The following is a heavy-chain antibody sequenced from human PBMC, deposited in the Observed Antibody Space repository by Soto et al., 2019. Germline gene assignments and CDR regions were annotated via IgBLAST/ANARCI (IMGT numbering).Heavy chain of an antibody. CDR3: ARDHLLRYFDWPRVRYYGMDV. D-gene: IGHD3-9*01. V-gene: IGHV3-21*01. Sequence: PGGSLRLSCAASGFTFSSYSMNWVRQAPGKGLEWVSSISSSSSYIYYADSVKGRFTISRDNAKNSLYLQMNSLRAEDTAVYYCARDHLLRYFDWPRVRYYGMDVWGQGTTVTVSS. CDR2: ISSSSSYI. CDR1: GFTFSSYS. J-gene: IGHJ6*02.